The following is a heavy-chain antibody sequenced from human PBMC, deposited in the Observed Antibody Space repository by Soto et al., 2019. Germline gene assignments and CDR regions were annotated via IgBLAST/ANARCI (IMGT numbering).Heavy chain of an antibody. V-gene: IGHV4-59*01. CDR3: ARSMGGDILTKRWFDP. CDR2: IYYSGST. CDR1: GGSISSDY. J-gene: IGHJ5*02. D-gene: IGHD3-9*01. Sequence: SLTCTASGGSISSDYWNWIRQLPGKGLEWIGYIYYSGSTKYNPSLKSRVTISVDTSKNQFSLKLTSVTAADTAEYYCARSMGGDILTKRWFDPWGQGTLVTVSS.